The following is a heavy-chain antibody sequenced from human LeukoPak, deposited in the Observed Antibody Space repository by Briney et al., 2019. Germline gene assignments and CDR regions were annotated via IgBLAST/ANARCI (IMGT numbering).Heavy chain of an antibody. CDR1: GYTFTSYG. CDR2: ISAYNGNT. Sequence: ASVKVSCKASGYTFTSYGISWVRQAPGRGLEWMGYISAYNGNTNYAQKFQGRVTMTTDTSTTTAYMKMTSLRPDDTAAYYCARQLLNWSTNFSDHYYMDVWGKGTKITVSS. V-gene: IGHV1-18*01. CDR3: ARQLLNWSTNFSDHYYMDV. D-gene: IGHD1-1*01. J-gene: IGHJ6*03.